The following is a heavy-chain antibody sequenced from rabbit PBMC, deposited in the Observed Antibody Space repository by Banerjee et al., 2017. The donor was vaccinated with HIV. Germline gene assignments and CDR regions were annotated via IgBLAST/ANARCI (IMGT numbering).Heavy chain of an antibody. CDR3: ARDLDDVIGWNFGW. J-gene: IGHJ4*01. D-gene: IGHD1-1*01. CDR2: IAGDSSAFT. V-gene: IGHV1S40*01. Sequence: QSLEESGGDLVKPGASLTLTCTASGFSFSSNEYMCWVRQAPGKGLEWISCIAGDSSAFTYSATWAKGRFTCSKTSSTTVTLQMTGLTAADTATYFCARDLDDVIGWNFGWWGPGTLVTVS. CDR1: GFSFSSNEY.